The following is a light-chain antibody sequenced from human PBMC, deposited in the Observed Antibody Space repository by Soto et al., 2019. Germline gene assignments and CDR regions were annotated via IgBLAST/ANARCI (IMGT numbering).Light chain of an antibody. CDR2: DVS. J-gene: IGLJ1*01. V-gene: IGLV2-14*01. CDR3: SSYTSSSTSLV. Sequence: QSVLTQPASVSGSPGQSITISCTGTSSDVGGYKYVSWYQQYPGKVPKLMIYDVSKRSSGVSNRFSGSKSGNTASLTISGLQAEDEADYYCSSYTSSSTSLVFGTGTKLTVL. CDR1: SSDVGGYKY.